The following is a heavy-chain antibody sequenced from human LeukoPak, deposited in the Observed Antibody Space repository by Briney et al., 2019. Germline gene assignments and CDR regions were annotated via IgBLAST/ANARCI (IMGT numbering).Heavy chain of an antibody. CDR2: IYYSGST. Sequence: SETLSLTCTVSGGSISSYYWSWIRQPPGKGLEWIGYIYYSGSTNYNPSLKSRVTISVDTSKNQFSLKLSSVTAADTAVYYCARYQSAASRGYFQHWGQGTLVTVSS. CDR1: GGSISSYY. J-gene: IGHJ1*01. V-gene: IGHV4-59*08. D-gene: IGHD2-15*01. CDR3: ARYQSAASRGYFQH.